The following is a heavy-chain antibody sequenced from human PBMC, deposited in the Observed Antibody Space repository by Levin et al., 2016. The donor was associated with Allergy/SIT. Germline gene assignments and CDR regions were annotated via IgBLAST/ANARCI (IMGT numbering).Heavy chain of an antibody. CDR2: ISSSSSYT. CDR1: GFTFSDYY. D-gene: IGHD6-19*01. J-gene: IGHJ4*02. Sequence: GGSLRLSCAASGFTFSDYYMSWIRQAPGKGLEWVSYISSSSSYTYYADSVKGRFTISRDNSKNTLYLQMNSLRAEDTAVYYCAKDFPGPGIAVAGTFDYWGQGTLVTVSS. CDR3: AKDFPGPGIAVAGTFDY. V-gene: IGHV3-11*05.